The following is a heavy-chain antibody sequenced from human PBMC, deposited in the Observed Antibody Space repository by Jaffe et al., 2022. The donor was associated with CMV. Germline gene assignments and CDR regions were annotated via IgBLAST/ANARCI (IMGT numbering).Heavy chain of an antibody. J-gene: IGHJ4*02. CDR3: AGRSGWYGRDGAHFDY. D-gene: IGHD6-19*01. CDR1: GGSISSYY. Sequence: QVQLQESGPGLVKPSETLSLTCTVSGGSISSYYWSWIRQPAGKGLEWIGRIYTSGSTNYNPSLKSRVTMSVDTSKNQFSLKLSSVTAADTAVYYCAGRSGWYGRDGAHFDYWGQGTLVTVSS. V-gene: IGHV4-4*07. CDR2: IYTSGST.